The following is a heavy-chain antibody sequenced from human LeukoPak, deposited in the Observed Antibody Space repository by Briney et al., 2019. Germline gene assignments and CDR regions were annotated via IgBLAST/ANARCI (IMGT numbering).Heavy chain of an antibody. CDR1: GFTFSNYW. CDR3: ARGYYDILTGYYQANWFDP. V-gene: IGHV3-7*03. CDR2: IKPDGSEQ. J-gene: IGHJ5*02. D-gene: IGHD3-9*01. Sequence: GGSLRLSCADSGFTFSNYWMSWVRQAPGKGLEWVVNIKPDGSEQYYVDSVKGRLTISRDNAKNSLYLQMNTLRAEDTAVYYCARGYYDILTGYYQANWFDPWGQGTLVTVSS.